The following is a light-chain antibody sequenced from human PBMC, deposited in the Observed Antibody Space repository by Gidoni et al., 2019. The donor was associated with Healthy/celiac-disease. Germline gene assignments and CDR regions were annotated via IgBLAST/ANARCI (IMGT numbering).Light chain of an antibody. J-gene: IGKJ1*01. CDR3: QQSYSTPWT. V-gene: IGKV1-39*01. CDR2: AAS. CDR1: QSISSY. Sequence: IQMTQSPSSLSAAVGDRVTITCRASQSISSYLNWYQQKPGKAPKLLIYAASSLQSGVPSRCSGSGSGTDLTITIRSLQPEDFANYYCQQSYSTPWTFGQGTKVEIK.